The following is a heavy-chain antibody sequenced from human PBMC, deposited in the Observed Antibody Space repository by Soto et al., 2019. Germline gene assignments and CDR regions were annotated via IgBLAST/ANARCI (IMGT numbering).Heavy chain of an antibody. V-gene: IGHV4-59*01. CDR2: IYYSGST. J-gene: IGHJ5*02. CDR1: GGSISSYY. Sequence: SETLSLTCTVSGGSISSYYWSWIRQPPGKGLEWIGYIYYSGSTNYNPSLKSRVTISVDTSKNQFSLKLSSVTAADTAVYYCARSREYCSGGSCYADWFDPWGQGTLVTVSS. D-gene: IGHD2-15*01. CDR3: ARSREYCSGGSCYADWFDP.